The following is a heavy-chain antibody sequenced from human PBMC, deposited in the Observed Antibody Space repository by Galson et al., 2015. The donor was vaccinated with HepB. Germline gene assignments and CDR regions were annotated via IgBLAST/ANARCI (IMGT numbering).Heavy chain of an antibody. CDR2: IDPSDSYT. V-gene: IGHV5-10-1*01. CDR3: ARLCSSTSCRRWGWFDP. CDR1: GYSFTSYW. D-gene: IGHD2-2*01. J-gene: IGHJ5*02. Sequence: QSGAEVKKPGESLRISCKGSGYSFTSYWISWVRQMPGKGLEWMGRIDPSDSYTNYSPSFQGHVTISADKSISTAYLQWSSLKASDTAMYYCARLCSSTSCRRWGWFDPWGQGTLVTVSS.